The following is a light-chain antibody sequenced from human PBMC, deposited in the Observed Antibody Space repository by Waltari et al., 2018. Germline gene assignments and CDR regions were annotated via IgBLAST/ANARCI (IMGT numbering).Light chain of an antibody. CDR3: CSYAGDSTWV. CDR1: SSDVGAYKL. Sequence: QSALTQPASVSGSLGQSITISCTGSSSDVGAYKLVSWYQQHPGKAPKLMISEDTKRPSGVSNRFSGSKSGNTASRTISGHQAEDEADYHCCSYAGDSTWVFGGGTVLTVL. J-gene: IGLJ3*02. V-gene: IGLV2-23*01. CDR2: EDT.